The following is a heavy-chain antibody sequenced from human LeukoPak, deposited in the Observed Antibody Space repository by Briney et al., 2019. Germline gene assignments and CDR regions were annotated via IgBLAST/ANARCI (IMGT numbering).Heavy chain of an antibody. Sequence: GGSLGLSRVASGFTFSSDTMTWVRQAPGKALEWVSSVTESGGITSYADSVKGRSTISRDNFKNTLYLQMNSLRADDTATYYCAKGSSGNYYYWGQGTLVTVSS. V-gene: IGHV3-23*01. CDR3: AKGSSGNYYY. J-gene: IGHJ4*02. D-gene: IGHD3-10*01. CDR2: VTESGGIT. CDR1: GFTFSSDT.